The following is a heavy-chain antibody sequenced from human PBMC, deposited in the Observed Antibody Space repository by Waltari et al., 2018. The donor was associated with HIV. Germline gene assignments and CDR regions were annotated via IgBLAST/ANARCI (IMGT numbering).Heavy chain of an antibody. D-gene: IGHD5-18*01. J-gene: IGHJ4*02. CDR1: GGSISSSNYF. CDR3: ASTGYTYGLDY. Sequence: QLQLQESGPGLVKPSETLSLTCTVSGGSISSSNYFWGWIRQPPGKGLECIGRIYHSGSTYYNPSLKSRVTISVDTSKSQFSLKLSSVTAADTAVYYCASTGYTYGLDYWGQGTLVTVSS. V-gene: IGHV4-39*01. CDR2: IYHSGST.